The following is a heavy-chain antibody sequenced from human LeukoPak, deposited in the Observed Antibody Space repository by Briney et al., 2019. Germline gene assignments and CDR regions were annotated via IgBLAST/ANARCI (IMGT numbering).Heavy chain of an antibody. V-gene: IGHV3-30*02. CDR1: GFTFSSYG. CDR3: AKDACSSTSCSYYYYYYMDV. J-gene: IGHJ6*03. CDR2: IRDDGSNK. D-gene: IGHD2-2*01. Sequence: GGSLRLSCAASGFTFSSYGMHWVRQAPGKGLEWVAFIRDDGSNKYYADSVKGRFTISRDNSKNTPYLQMNSLRAEDTAVYYCAKDACSSTSCSYYYYYYMDVWGKGTTVTVSS.